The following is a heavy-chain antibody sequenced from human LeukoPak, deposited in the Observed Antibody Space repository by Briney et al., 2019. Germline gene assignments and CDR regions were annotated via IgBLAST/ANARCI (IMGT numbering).Heavy chain of an antibody. CDR2: IYHSGGT. CDR3: ARMGLGYCSSTSCYALDY. D-gene: IGHD2-2*01. Sequence: SGTLSLTCAVSGGSISSSNWWSWVRQPPGKGLEWIGEIYHSGGTNYNPSLKSRVTISVDKSKNQFSLKLSSVTAADTAVYYCARMGLGYCSSTSCYALDYWGQGTLVTVSS. CDR1: GGSISSSNW. V-gene: IGHV4-4*02. J-gene: IGHJ4*02.